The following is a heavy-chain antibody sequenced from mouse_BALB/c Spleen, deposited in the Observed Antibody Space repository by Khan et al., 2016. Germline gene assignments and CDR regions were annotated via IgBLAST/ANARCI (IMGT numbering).Heavy chain of an antibody. J-gene: IGHJ1*01. V-gene: IGHV5-4*02. CDR3: ARDCNWYFDV. CDR2: ISDGGSYT. CDR1: GFTFSDYY. Sequence: EVELVESGGGLVKPGGSLKLSCAASGFTFSDYYMYWVRQTPEKRLEWVATISDGGSYTYYPDSVKGRFTISRDNAKNNLYLQMSSLKSEDTAMYYCARDCNWYFDVWGAGTTVTVSS.